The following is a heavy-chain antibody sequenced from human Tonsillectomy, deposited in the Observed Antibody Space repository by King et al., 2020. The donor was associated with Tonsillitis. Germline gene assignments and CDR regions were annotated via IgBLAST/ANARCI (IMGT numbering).Heavy chain of an antibody. CDR3: ARGRRSGRLYDY. D-gene: IGHD1-26*01. CDR2: IHYSGST. Sequence: VQLQESGPGLVKPSETLSLTCNVSGDSISNYYWNWIRQSPGKGLEWIGYIHYSGSTNYNPSLKSRVTISVETSKNQFSLKLSSVTAADTAVYYCARGRRSGRLYDYRGQGTLVTASS. CDR1: GDSISNYY. V-gene: IGHV4-59*01. J-gene: IGHJ4*02.